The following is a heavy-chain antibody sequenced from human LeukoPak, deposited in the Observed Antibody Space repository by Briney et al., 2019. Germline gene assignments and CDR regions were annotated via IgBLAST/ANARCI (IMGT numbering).Heavy chain of an antibody. J-gene: IGHJ4*02. V-gene: IGHV5-51*01. D-gene: IGHD3-10*01. CDR1: GYSFTTYW. CDR2: IYPGDSDT. Sequence: GESLKISCQGSGYSFTTYWIGWVRQMPGKGLECMGIIYPGDSDTRYSPSFQGQVTISADKSINTAYLQWSSLKASDTAMYYCARLGIYWSNYYFEYWGQGTLVTVSS. CDR3: ARLGIYWSNYYFEY.